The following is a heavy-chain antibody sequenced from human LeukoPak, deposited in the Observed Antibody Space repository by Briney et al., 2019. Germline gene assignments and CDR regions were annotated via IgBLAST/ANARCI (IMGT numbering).Heavy chain of an antibody. CDR1: GFTFSNYW. V-gene: IGHV3-23*01. Sequence: GGSLRLSCAASGFTFSNYWMNWVRQAPGKGLEWVSVISTSDGSTYYADSVKGRFTISRDNSKNTLYLQMNSLRAEDTAVYYCAKDSSSWYYYGMDVWGQGTTVTVSS. CDR2: ISTSDGST. J-gene: IGHJ6*02. CDR3: AKDSSSWYYYGMDV. D-gene: IGHD6-13*01.